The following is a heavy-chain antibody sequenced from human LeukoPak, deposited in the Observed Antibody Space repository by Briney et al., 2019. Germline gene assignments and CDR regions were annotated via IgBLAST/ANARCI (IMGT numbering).Heavy chain of an antibody. CDR3: ARRLRTTVTTRAFDI. CDR2: IYPGDSDT. V-gene: IGHV5-51*01. D-gene: IGHD4-11*01. J-gene: IGHJ3*02. CDR1: GYSFTSYW. Sequence: PGGSLRLSCKGSGYSFTSYWIGWVRQMPGKGLEWMGIIYPGDSDTRCSPSFQGQVTISADKSISTAYLQWSSLKASDTAMYYCARRLRTTVTTRAFDIWGQGTMVTVSS.